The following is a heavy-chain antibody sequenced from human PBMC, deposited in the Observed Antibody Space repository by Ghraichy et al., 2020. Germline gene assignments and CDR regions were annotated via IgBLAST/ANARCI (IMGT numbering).Heavy chain of an antibody. V-gene: IGHV1-46*01. J-gene: IGHJ6*02. CDR1: GYNFISYY. CDR3: AHNGGYCRGGSCLGMDV. CDR2: INVSGGGT. Sequence: ASEKVSCKASGYNFISYYMNWEREAPGQGLEWKGLINVSGGGTTYAQKFQGRVTMTSATSTSTVYMQLSSLRSEDTAVYYCAHNGGYCRGGSCLGMDVWGQGTTVIVSS. D-gene: IGHD2-15*01.